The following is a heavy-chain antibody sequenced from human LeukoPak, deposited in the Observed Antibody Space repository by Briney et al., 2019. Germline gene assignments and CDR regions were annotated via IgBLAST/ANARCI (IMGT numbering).Heavy chain of an antibody. D-gene: IGHD4-17*01. CDR2: INHSGST. V-gene: IGHV4-34*01. CDR1: GGSFSGYY. Sequence: SETLSHTCAVYGGSFSGYYWSWIRQPPGKGLEWIGEINHSGSTNYNPSLKSRVTISVDTSKNQFSLKLSSVTAADTAVYYCARVPDYGDSLGFDYWGQGTLVTVSS. CDR3: ARVPDYGDSLGFDY. J-gene: IGHJ4*02.